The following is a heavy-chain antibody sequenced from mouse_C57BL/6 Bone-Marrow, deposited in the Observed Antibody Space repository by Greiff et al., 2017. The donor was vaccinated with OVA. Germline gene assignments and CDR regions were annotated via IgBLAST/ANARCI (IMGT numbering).Heavy chain of an antibody. Sequence: QVQLQQSDAELVKPGASVKISCKVSGYTFTDHTIHWMKQRPEQGLEWIGYIYPRDGSTKYNEKFKGKATLTADKSSSTAYMELRSLTSEDSAVYFCALPPDYYGSSYWYFDVWGTGTTVTVSS. D-gene: IGHD1-1*01. J-gene: IGHJ1*03. V-gene: IGHV1-78*01. CDR2: IYPRDGST. CDR1: GYTFTDHT. CDR3: ALPPDYYGSSYWYFDV.